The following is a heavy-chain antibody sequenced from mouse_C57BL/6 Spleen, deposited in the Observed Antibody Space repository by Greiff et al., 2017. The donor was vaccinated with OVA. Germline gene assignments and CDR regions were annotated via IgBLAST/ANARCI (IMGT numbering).Heavy chain of an antibody. CDR3: ARDGGIVGYDGRFDY. V-gene: IGHV1-55*01. CDR1: GYTFTSYW. J-gene: IGHJ2*01. CDR2: IYPGSGST. Sequence: VQLQQPGAELVKPGASVKMSCKASGYTFTSYWITWVKQRPGQGLEWIGYIYPGSGSTNYNEKFKSKATLTVDTSSSTAYMQLSSLTSEDSAVYDGARDGGIVGYDGRFDYWGQGTTLTVSS. D-gene: IGHD2-2*01.